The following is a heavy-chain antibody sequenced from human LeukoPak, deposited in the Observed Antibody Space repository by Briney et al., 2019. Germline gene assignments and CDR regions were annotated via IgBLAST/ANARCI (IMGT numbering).Heavy chain of an antibody. V-gene: IGHV4-4*02. J-gene: IGHJ4*02. CDR3: ARILRRGDKDY. Sequence: SGTLSLTCAVSGGSISSTNWWSWVRQPPGKGLEWIGEIYHSGSTYYNPSLKSRVTISVDTSKNQFSLKLSSVTAADTAVYYCARILRRGDKDYWGQGTLVTVSS. CDR1: GGSISSTNW. D-gene: IGHD3-10*01. CDR2: IYHSGST.